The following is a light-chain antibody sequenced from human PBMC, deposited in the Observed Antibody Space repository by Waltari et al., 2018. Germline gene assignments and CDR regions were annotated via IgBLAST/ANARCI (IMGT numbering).Light chain of an antibody. J-gene: IGKJ2*01. CDR3: QYYDNLPMFT. CDR2: RTT. Sequence: DIQLTQSPSSLAASVGDRVTLTCRASQAIGGDLNCYQHQPGRAPKPRIYRTTILTTGVPSRFSGGASRTDYTLTITNLQPEDIATYYCQYYDNLPMFTFGPGTKVEIK. CDR1: QAIGGD. V-gene: IGKV1-33*01.